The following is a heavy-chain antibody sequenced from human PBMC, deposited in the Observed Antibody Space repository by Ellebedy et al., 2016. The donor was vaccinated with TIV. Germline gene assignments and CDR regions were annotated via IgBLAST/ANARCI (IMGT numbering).Heavy chain of an antibody. CDR1: GYTFTDYH. CDR2: INPNTGGT. Sequence: AASVKVSCKASGYTFTDYHLHWVRQAPGQGLEWMGWINPNTGGTNFAQKFQGRVTMTRDTSISTAFMELGRLTSDDTAVYYCASRAVGDVGYSDFWGQGSLVIVSS. D-gene: IGHD2-21*01. J-gene: IGHJ4*02. CDR3: ASRAVGDVGYSDF. V-gene: IGHV1-2*02.